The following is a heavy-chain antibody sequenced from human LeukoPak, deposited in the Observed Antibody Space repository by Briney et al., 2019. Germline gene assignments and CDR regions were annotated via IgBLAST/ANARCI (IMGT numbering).Heavy chain of an antibody. Sequence: ASVKVSCKASGYTFTGYHMHWVRQAPGQGLEWMGWISAYNGNTNYAQKLQGRVTMTTDTSTSTAYMELRSLRSDDTAVYYCARGEGATGSFDYWGQGTLVTVSS. D-gene: IGHD1-26*01. CDR3: ARGEGATGSFDY. J-gene: IGHJ4*02. V-gene: IGHV1-18*04. CDR1: GYTFTGYH. CDR2: ISAYNGNT.